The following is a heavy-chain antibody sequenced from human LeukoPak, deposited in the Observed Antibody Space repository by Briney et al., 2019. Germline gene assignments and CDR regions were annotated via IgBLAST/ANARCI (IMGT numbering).Heavy chain of an antibody. CDR3: ARGEGSGWYWAFDL. D-gene: IGHD6-19*01. Sequence: KPSETLSLTCTVSGGSTNTYYWTWIRQPAGRGLEWIGLIYTSGSTNYNPSLKSRVTMSVDTSKNQFSLKLSSVTAADTAVYYCARGEGSGWYWAFDLWGQGTMVTVSS. J-gene: IGHJ3*01. CDR2: IYTSGST. V-gene: IGHV4-4*07. CDR1: GGSTNTYY.